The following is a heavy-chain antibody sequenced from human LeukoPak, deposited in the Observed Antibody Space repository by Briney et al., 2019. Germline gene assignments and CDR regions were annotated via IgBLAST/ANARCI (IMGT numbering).Heavy chain of an antibody. CDR3: VRAGWELDY. CDR1: GFTFNNFW. D-gene: IGHD1-26*01. CDR2: IKEDGSAK. Sequence: PGGSLTLFCAASGFTFNNFWMTWLRQAPGKGLEWVADIKEDGSAKFYVDSVKGRFTISRDNSKNSVYLQMDSLRVEDTAVYYCVRAGWELDYWGQGTLVTVSS. J-gene: IGHJ4*02. V-gene: IGHV3-7*01.